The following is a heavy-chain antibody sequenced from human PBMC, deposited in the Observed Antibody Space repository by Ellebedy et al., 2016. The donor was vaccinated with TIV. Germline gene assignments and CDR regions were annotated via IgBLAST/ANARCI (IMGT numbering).Heavy chain of an antibody. CDR3: AREPMVRGVIRRGYAMDV. D-gene: IGHD3-10*01. V-gene: IGHV3-33*01. Sequence: GESLKISXAASGFTFSSYGMHWVCQAPGKGLEWVAVIWYDGSNKYYADSVKGRFTISRDNSKNTLYLQMNSLRAEDTAVYYCAREPMVRGVIRRGYAMDVWGQGTTVTVSS. CDR1: GFTFSSYG. J-gene: IGHJ6*02. CDR2: IWYDGSNK.